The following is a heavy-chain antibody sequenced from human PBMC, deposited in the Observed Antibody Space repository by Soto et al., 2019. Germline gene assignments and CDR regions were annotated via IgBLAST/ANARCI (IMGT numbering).Heavy chain of an antibody. CDR2: IYYSGST. J-gene: IGHJ6*02. CDR1: GGSISSYY. Sequence: QVQLQESGPGLVKPSETLSLTCTVSGGSISSYYWSWIRQPPGKGLEWIGYIYYSGSTNYNPSLKSRVTISVDTSKNQFSLKLSSVTAADTAVYYCARDPGPVVPVLKTSYYYYGMDVWGQGTTVTVSS. CDR3: ARDPGPVVPVLKTSYYYYGMDV. V-gene: IGHV4-59*01. D-gene: IGHD2-2*01.